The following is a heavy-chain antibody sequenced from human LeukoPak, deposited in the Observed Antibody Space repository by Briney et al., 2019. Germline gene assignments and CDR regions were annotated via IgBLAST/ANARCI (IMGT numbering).Heavy chain of an antibody. CDR2: INHNGDT. Sequence: PSETLSLTCAVYGGSFSGYYWTWIRQVPGKGLEWIGEINHNGDTNYNLPLRSRVTISVDTSRNQFSLNLTSVTAADTAVYYCARNSWVALKDYFYGLDVWGQGTTVTVSS. J-gene: IGHJ6*02. D-gene: IGHD2-15*01. CDR1: GGSFSGYY. CDR3: ARNSWVALKDYFYGLDV. V-gene: IGHV4-34*01.